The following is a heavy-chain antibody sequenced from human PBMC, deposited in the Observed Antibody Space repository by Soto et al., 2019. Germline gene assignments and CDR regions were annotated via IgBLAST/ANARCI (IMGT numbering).Heavy chain of an antibody. CDR1: GYTFTSYD. Sequence: GASVKVSCKASGYTFTSYDINWVRQATGQGLEWMGWMNPNSGNTSYAQKFQGRVTITRNTSISTAYMELSSLRSEDTAVYYCARVLYGDYDAFDIWGQGTMVTVSS. CDR2: MNPNSGNT. V-gene: IGHV1-8*01. J-gene: IGHJ3*02. D-gene: IGHD4-17*01. CDR3: ARVLYGDYDAFDI.